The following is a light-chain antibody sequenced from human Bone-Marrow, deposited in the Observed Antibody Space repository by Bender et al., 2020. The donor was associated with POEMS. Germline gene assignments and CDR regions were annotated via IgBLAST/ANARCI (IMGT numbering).Light chain of an antibody. J-gene: IGLJ3*02. CDR1: SSDIGTFDL. V-gene: IGLV2-23*02. Sequence: QSALTQPASVSGSPGQSVTISCTGSSSDIGTFDLVSWYQQTPGTAPHLIFYEVNRPSGVPDRFSGSKSGDTASLTISALQPEDEADYHCCSFAGSSTWVFGGGTKLTVL. CDR2: EV. CDR3: CSFAGSSTWV.